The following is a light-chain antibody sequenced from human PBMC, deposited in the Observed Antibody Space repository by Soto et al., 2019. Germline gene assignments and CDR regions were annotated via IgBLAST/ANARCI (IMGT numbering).Light chain of an antibody. CDR3: QQSYNTLSFT. CDR1: QSVSSSY. V-gene: IGKV3-20*01. Sequence: EVVLTQSPGTLSLSPGERATLSCRASQSVSSSYLAWYQQKPGQAPRLLIYGASSRATGIPDRFSGSGSGTDFTLTISRLEPEDFATYYCQQSYNTLSFTFGPGTKVDVK. CDR2: GAS. J-gene: IGKJ3*01.